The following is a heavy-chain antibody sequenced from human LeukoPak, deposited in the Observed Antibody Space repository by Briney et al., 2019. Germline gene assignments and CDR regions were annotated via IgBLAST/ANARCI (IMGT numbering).Heavy chain of an antibody. CDR1: GFTFSSYW. CDR2: INSDGSTT. Sequence: GGSLRLSCAASGFTFSSYWMHWVRQAPGKGLVWVSRINSDGSTTSYADSVKGRFTISRDNAKNTLHLQMNSLRAEDTAVYYCARGVGSAWKGNWFDPWGQGTLVTVSS. J-gene: IGHJ5*02. CDR3: ARGVGSAWKGNWFDP. D-gene: IGHD6-19*01. V-gene: IGHV3-74*01.